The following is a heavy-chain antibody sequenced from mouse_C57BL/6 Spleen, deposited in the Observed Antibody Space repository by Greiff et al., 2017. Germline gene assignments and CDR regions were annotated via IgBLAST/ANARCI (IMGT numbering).Heavy chain of an antibody. CDR2: IHPNSGST. Sequence: QVQLQQPGAELVKPGASVKLSCKASGYTFTSYWMHWVKQRPGQGLEWIGMIHPNSGSTNYNEKFKSKATLTVDKSSSTAYMQLSSLTSEDSAVYYCARRVYDSWFAYWGQGTLVTVSA. J-gene: IGHJ3*01. CDR1: GYTFTSYW. CDR3: ARRVYDSWFAY. V-gene: IGHV1-64*01. D-gene: IGHD2-4*01.